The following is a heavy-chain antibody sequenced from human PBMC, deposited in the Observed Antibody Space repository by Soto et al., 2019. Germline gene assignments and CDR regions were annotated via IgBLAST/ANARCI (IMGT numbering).Heavy chain of an antibody. CDR1: GGSLISISYY. V-gene: IGHV4-39*01. D-gene: IGHD3-10*01. CDR3: ARHGYYGSGPRGWFDS. CDR2: IYYGGSI. J-gene: IGHJ5*01. Sequence: PSETLSLTCTVSGGSLISISYYWGLVRQPPGKGLEWIASIYYGGSIFYSPPLKSRATISIDTSKNKFSLKLTSVAAADTAVYYCARHGYYGSGPRGWFDSWRQAIPVTVSS.